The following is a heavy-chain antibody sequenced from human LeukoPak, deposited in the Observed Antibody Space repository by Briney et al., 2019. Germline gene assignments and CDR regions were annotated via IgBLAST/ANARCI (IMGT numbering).Heavy chain of an antibody. Sequence: SVKVSCKASGGTFSSYAISWVRQAPGQGLEWMGRIIPILGIANYAQKFQGRVTITADKSTSTAYMELSSLRSDDTAVYYCATRRTSGYYHPLDYWGQGTLVTVSS. J-gene: IGHJ4*02. V-gene: IGHV1-69*04. D-gene: IGHD3-22*01. CDR2: IIPILGIA. CDR3: ATRRTSGYYHPLDY. CDR1: GGTFSSYA.